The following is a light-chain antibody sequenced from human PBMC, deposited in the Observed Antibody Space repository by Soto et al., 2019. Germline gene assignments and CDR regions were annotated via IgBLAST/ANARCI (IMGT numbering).Light chain of an antibody. V-gene: IGKV3-11*01. CDR2: DAS. Sequence: EIVVTQSPATLSLSPGERATLSCRASQSVSSHLAWYQQKPGQAPRLLIYDASNRATGIPARFSGSGSGTDVTLTISSLEPEDFAVYYCQQRANWWTFDQGTKVEVK. CDR3: QQRANWWT. CDR1: QSVSSH. J-gene: IGKJ1*01.